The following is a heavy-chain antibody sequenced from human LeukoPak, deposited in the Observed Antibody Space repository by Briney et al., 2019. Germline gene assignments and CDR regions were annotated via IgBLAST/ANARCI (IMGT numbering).Heavy chain of an antibody. Sequence: PSETLSLTCAVSDGSSSSYYWSWIRQPQGKGLEMIGNIYYRGSTDYNPSLKSRVTISLDTSKNQLSLRLSSVTAADTAVNYCARETRLHSGSYSNDAFDIWGQGTMVTVSS. CDR3: ARETRLHSGSYSNDAFDI. V-gene: IGHV4-59*01. CDR1: DGSSSSYY. D-gene: IGHD1-26*01. J-gene: IGHJ3*02. CDR2: IYYRGST.